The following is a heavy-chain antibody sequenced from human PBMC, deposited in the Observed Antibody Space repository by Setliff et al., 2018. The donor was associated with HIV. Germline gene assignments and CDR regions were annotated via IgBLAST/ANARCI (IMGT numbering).Heavy chain of an antibody. V-gene: IGHV5-51*01. D-gene: IGHD2-15*01. Sequence: PGESPKISCQASGYTFTNHWIGWMRQMPGEGLEWMAIIYPGDSDVRYNPSFQGQVTVSVDKSINTAYLQWSSLKASDTATYYCAREHRLCSGERCVLPDYWGQGTLVTVSS. CDR3: AREHRLCSGERCVLPDY. CDR2: IYPGDSDV. CDR1: GYTFTNHW. J-gene: IGHJ4*02.